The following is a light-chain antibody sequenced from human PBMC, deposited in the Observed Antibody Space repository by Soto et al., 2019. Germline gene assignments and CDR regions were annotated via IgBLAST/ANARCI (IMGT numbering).Light chain of an antibody. CDR3: QQRNVWPPIT. CDR1: QSVGTF. V-gene: IGKV3-11*01. Sequence: EIVLTQSPATLSLSPGERATLSCRASQSVGTFFAWYQQKPGQAPRLLIYDASNRANGVPARFGGSGSGTDFTLTINSLEPEDFAVYYCQQRNVWPPITFGQGTRLEIK. J-gene: IGKJ5*01. CDR2: DAS.